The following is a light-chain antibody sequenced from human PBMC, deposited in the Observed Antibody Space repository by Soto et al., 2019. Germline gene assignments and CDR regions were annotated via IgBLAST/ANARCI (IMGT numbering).Light chain of an antibody. CDR1: QSISSW. CDR2: KAS. V-gene: IGKV1-5*03. CDR3: QQYNSQWT. J-gene: IGKJ1*01. Sequence: DIKMSQSPSTLSASVGDRVTITCRASQSISSWLAWYQQKPGRAPKLLIYKASSLESGVPSRFSGSGSGTELTLTISSLQPDDFATYYCQQYNSQWTFGQGTKVDIK.